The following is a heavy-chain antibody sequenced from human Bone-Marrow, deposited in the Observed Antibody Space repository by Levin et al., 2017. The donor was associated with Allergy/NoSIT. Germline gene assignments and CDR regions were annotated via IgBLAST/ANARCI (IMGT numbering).Heavy chain of an antibody. CDR1: GFTFSNAW. CDR2: IKSKTDGGTT. J-gene: IGHJ4*02. V-gene: IGHV3-15*01. CDR3: TTPLQ. Sequence: GESLKISCAASGFTFSNAWMNWVRQAPGKGLEWVARIKSKTDGGTTDYAAPVKGRFTISRDDSKNTLYLQMNSLKTEDTAVYYCTTPLQWGQGALVTVSS.